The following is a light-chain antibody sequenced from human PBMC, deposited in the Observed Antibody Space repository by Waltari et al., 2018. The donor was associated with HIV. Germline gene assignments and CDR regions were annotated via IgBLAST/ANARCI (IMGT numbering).Light chain of an antibody. Sequence: QSVLPQPPSTSGTPGHRVTISCSGSAPPLRSNHLPCYQVSPGTAPKLPVYSSNQGSTGVPDRFSASKSGTSASLTISGLQSEDEAHYYCATWDDSGDGPMVFGRGTKLTVL. CDR3: ATWDDSGDGPMV. CDR1: APPLRSNH. V-gene: IGLV1-44*01. J-gene: IGLJ2*01. CDR2: SSN.